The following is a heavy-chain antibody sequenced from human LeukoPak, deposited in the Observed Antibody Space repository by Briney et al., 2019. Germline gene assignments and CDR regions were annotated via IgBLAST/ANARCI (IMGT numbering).Heavy chain of an antibody. D-gene: IGHD3-10*01. V-gene: IGHV4-61*02. CDR1: GGSISRGSYY. J-gene: IGHJ4*02. CDR2: SHNSGST. CDR3: ARQTFGVLYFDS. Sequence: PSQTLSLTCIVSGGSISRGSYYWNWIRQPAGKGLEWMGRSHNSGSTNYNPSLKSRVTISVDTSKNQFSLNLSSVTAADTAMYYCARQTFGVLYFDSWGPGTLVIVSS.